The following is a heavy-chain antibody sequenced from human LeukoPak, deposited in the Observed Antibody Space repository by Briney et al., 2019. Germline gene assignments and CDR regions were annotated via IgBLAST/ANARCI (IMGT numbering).Heavy chain of an antibody. J-gene: IGHJ1*01. V-gene: IGHV3-23*01. CDR2: ISGSGGST. D-gene: IGHD2-21*02. CDR1: GFTFSSYA. Sequence: GGSLRLSCAASGFTFSSYAMSWVRQAPGKGLEWVSAISGSGGSTYYTDSVKGRFTISRDNSKNTLYLQMDSLRAEDTAVYYCAKGSEVAWYCGGDCPTYFQHWGQGTLVTVSS. CDR3: AKGSEVAWYCGGDCPTYFQH.